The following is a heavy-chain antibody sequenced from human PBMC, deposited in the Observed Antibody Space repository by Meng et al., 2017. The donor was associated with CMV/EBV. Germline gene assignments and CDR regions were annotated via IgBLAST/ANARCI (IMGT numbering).Heavy chain of an antibody. CDR2: VYYSGST. CDR3: ARDNRIAVADIFDY. V-gene: IGHV4-39*07. Sequence: SETLSLTCTVSGGSISSSSYYWGWSRQPPGKGLEWIGSVYYSGSTYYNPYLKSRVTISVDTSKNKFSLKLSSVTAADTAVYYCARDNRIAVADIFDYWGQGTLVTVSS. CDR1: GGSISSSSYY. D-gene: IGHD6-19*01. J-gene: IGHJ4*02.